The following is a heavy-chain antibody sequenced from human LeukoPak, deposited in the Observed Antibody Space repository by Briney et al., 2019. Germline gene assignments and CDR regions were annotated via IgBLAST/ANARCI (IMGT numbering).Heavy chain of an antibody. Sequence: SQTLSLTCAISGDSVSIDSAAWNWIRQSPSRGLEWLASTYLRSKWYYDYALAVKGRITINPDTSKNQFSLQLNSVTPEDTAVYFCARDPVGGSTIFDSWGQGTLVTVSS. CDR2: TYLRSKWYY. J-gene: IGHJ4*02. CDR1: GDSVSIDSAA. D-gene: IGHD3-16*01. CDR3: ARDPVGGSTIFDS. V-gene: IGHV6-1*01.